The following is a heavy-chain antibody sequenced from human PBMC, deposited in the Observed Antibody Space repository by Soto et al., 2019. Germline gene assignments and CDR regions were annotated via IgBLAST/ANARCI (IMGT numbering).Heavy chain of an antibody. CDR2: ISRDGNAI. V-gene: IGHV3-11*01. CDR1: GFIFSDYY. D-gene: IGHD1-1*01. Sequence: XESLRLACAASGFIFSDYYMSGIRQAPGKGLEWLAYISRDGNAIFYADSVIGRFTVSRDNAKNSLFLQMDDLRAEDTAMFFCARGAEMSSLTKWFDPWGQGTLVTVSS. J-gene: IGHJ5*02. CDR3: ARGAEMSSLTKWFDP.